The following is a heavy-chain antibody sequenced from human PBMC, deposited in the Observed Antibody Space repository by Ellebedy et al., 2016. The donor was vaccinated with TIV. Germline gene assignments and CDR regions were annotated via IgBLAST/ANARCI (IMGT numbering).Heavy chain of an antibody. J-gene: IGHJ4*02. Sequence: GESLKISCAASGFTFSPYAMAWVRQAPGKGLEWVSGIVGCGSQKYADSVKGRFTISRDNSKRTVDLQMNGLRAEDTAIYFCAKDRTSGDGYWVFDNWGQGTLVSVSS. CDR1: GFTFSPYA. D-gene: IGHD5-18*01. V-gene: IGHV3-23*01. CDR3: AKDRTSGDGYWVFDN. CDR2: IVGCGS.